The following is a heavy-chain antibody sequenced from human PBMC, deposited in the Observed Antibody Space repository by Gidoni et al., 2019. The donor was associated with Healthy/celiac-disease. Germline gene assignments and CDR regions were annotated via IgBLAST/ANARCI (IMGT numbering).Heavy chain of an antibody. V-gene: IGHV3-48*01. CDR3: ARLGPHDAFDI. CDR2: ISSSSSTI. CDR1: GFTFSSYS. J-gene: IGHJ3*02. Sequence: EVQLVESGGGWVQPGGSLSLSCAASGFTFSSYSMNWVRQAPGKGLEWVSYISSSSSTIYYADSVKGRFTISRDNAKNSLYLQMNSLRAEDTAVYYCARLGPHDAFDIWGQGTMVTVSS.